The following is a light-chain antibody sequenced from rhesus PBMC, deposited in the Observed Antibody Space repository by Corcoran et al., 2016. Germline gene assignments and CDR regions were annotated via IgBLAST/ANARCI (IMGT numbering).Light chain of an antibody. J-gene: IGKJ3*01. V-gene: IGKV1-19*01. Sequence: DIQMTQSPSSLSASVGDKVTITCHASHAIAGWLAWYQQKPGKAPKPLIYYTPSLQSGVPARFSGSGSGADYTLTISSLQPEDFATYYCQQYDDLPFTFGPGTKLDIK. CDR3: QQYDDLPFT. CDR2: YTP. CDR1: HAIAGW.